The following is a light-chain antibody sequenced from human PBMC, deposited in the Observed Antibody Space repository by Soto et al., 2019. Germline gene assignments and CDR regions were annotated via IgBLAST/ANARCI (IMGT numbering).Light chain of an antibody. CDR1: QSIKNY. CDR3: QQGYSTTPLT. CDR2: RAS. Sequence: DSQMTQSPASLSPAIGDRVTITCRASQSIKNYLNWYQHKPGAAPKFLIFRASNLESGVPSRFSGSGSGKEFTHSTSSLPPEDFATYYCQQGYSTTPLTFGKGTRLEIK. J-gene: IGKJ5*01. V-gene: IGKV1-39*01.